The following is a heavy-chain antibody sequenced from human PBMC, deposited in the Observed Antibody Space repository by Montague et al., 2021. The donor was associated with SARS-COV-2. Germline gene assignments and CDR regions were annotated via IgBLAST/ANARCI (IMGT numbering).Heavy chain of an antibody. D-gene: IGHD2-2*01. V-gene: IGHV4-39*01. CDR2: IHYRGIT. CDR1: GDSISSGYFY. Sequence: SETLSLTCTVSGDSISSGYFYWGWIRQPPGKGLEWVGTIHYRGITYYNPSLKSRVTISVDTSRNQFSLKLSSVTAAGTAIYYCARHLAISGPAAVSDYWGQGTLVTVSS. CDR3: ARHLAISGPAAVSDY. J-gene: IGHJ4*02.